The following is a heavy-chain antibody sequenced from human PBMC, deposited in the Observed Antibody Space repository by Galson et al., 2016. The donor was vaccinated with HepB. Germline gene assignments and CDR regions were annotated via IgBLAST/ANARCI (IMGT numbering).Heavy chain of an antibody. CDR1: GFTFRAYT. Sequence: SLRLSCAASGFTFRAYTMNWVRQAPGKGLEWLALIWYDGSNDYYADSVKGRFTISRDNSKNTLYLQLNSLRAEDTAVYYCAREHPGIAAAILDYWGQGTLVTVST. J-gene: IGHJ4*02. D-gene: IGHD6-25*01. V-gene: IGHV3-33*01. CDR3: AREHPGIAAAILDY. CDR2: IWYDGSND.